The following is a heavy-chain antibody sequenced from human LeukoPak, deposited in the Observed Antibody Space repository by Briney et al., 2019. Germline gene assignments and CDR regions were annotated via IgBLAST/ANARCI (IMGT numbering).Heavy chain of an antibody. CDR3: ARDGLRGNNWFDP. Sequence: GRSLRLSCAASGFTFGSYGMHWVRQAPGKGLEWVAVIWHDGSKKYYADSVKGRFTISRDNSKNTLDLQMNSLRAADTAVYYCARDGLRGNNWFDPWGQGTLVTVSS. CDR2: IWHDGSKK. J-gene: IGHJ5*02. CDR1: GFTFGSYG. V-gene: IGHV3-33*01. D-gene: IGHD5-24*01.